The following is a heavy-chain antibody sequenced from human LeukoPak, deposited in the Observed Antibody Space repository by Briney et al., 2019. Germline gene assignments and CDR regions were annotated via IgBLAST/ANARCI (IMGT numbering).Heavy chain of an antibody. J-gene: IGHJ4*02. D-gene: IGHD2-15*01. V-gene: IGHV3-64*01. CDR3: ARRYCSGGSCYAQFFDY. CDR1: GFTFSSYA. CDR2: ISSNGGST. Sequence: GGFLRLSCAASGFTFSSYAMHWVRQAPGKGLEYVSAISSNGGSTYYANSVKGRFTISRDNSKNTLYLQMGSLRAEDMAVYYCARRYCSGGSCYAQFFDYWGQGTLVTVSS.